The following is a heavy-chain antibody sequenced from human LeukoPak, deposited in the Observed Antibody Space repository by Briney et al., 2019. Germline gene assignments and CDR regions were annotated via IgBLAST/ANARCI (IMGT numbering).Heavy chain of an antibody. V-gene: IGHV1-8*01. CDR3: ARRGPDSSSWYPYYYYYYYMDV. CDR1: GYTFTSYD. CDR2: MNPNSGNT. J-gene: IGHJ6*03. Sequence: ASVKVSCKASGYTFTSYDINWVRQAIGQGLEWMGCMNPNSGNTGYAQKFQGRVTMTRNTSISTAYMELSSLRSEDTAVYYCARRGPDSSSWYPYYYYYYYMDVWGKGTTVTVSS. D-gene: IGHD6-13*01.